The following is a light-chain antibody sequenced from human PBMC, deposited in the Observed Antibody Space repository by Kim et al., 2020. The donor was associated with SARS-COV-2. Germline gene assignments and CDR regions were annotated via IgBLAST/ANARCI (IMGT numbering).Light chain of an antibody. CDR3: QSYDSRNHAV. CDR2: EEN. J-gene: IGLJ2*01. V-gene: IGLV6-57*03. Sequence: VATPCARGSGSIAGNYVQWYQQRPGGAPPTVIYEENQRRSGVAARCSGAIDSASNSASLTISGLKTEDEADYSCQSYDSRNHAVFGGGTQLTVL. CDR1: SGSIAGNY.